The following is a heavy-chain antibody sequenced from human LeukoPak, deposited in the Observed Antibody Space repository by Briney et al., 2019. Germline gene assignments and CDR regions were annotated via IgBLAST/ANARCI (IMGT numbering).Heavy chain of an antibody. CDR2: MNSDGRST. J-gene: IGHJ2*01. D-gene: IGHD1-26*01. Sequence: PGGSLRLSCEVSGFTLSSYWMHWVRQAPGKGLVWVSRMNSDGRSTTYADSVEGRFTISRDNAKNTLYLQMNSLRPEDTAIYYCAREEWAARKWYFDLWGRGTLVTVSS. V-gene: IGHV3-74*01. CDR1: GFTLSSYW. CDR3: AREEWAARKWYFDL.